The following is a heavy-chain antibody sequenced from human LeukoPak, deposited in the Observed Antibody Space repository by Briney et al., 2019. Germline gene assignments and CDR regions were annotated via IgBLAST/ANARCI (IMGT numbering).Heavy chain of an antibody. V-gene: IGHV4-59*08. J-gene: IGHJ4*02. CDR3: ARLVYSGDFDY. D-gene: IGHD6-13*01. CDR2: IYYSGST. Sequence: SETLSLTCTVSGGSISSYYWSWIRQPPGKGLEWIGYIYYSGSTNYNPSLKSRVTISVDTPKNQFSLKLSSVTAADTAVYYCARLVYSGDFDYWGQGTLITVSS. CDR1: GGSISSYY.